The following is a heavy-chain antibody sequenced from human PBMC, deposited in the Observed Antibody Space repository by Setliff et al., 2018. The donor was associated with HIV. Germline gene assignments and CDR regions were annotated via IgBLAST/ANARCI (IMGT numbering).Heavy chain of an antibody. D-gene: IGHD4-17*01. Sequence: ASVKVSCKASGYTFTKYAMNWVRQAPGQGLEWMGWINPKSGGTNYAQKFQGRVTMTRDTSISTAYMGVSRLRSDDTAVYYCARDQGVWDYGGWSLRREYLQQWGQGTLVTVSS. CDR3: ARDQGVWDYGGWSLRREYLQQ. J-gene: IGHJ1*01. V-gene: IGHV1-2*02. CDR2: INPKSGGT. CDR1: GYTFTKYA.